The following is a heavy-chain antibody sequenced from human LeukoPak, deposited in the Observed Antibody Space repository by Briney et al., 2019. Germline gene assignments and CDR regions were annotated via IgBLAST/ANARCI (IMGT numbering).Heavy chain of an antibody. CDR3: ARRGGSSSRRSPIDY. V-gene: IGHV3-7*01. CDR1: GFTFSDYW. J-gene: IGHJ4*02. CDR2: IKQDGSQR. Sequence: GGSLRLTCTASGFTFSDYWMTWVRQPPGKGPEWVANIKQDGSQRYYVDSVRSRFTISEDNAKNSLFLQMNGLRAEDTAVYYWARRGGSSSRRSPIDYWGQGTLVTVSS. D-gene: IGHD6-6*01.